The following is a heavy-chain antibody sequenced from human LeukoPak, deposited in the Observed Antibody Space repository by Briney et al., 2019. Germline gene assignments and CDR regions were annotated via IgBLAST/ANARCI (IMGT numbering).Heavy chain of an antibody. Sequence: PGGSLRLSCAASGFTFSTYSMNWVRQAPGKGLEWVSYISSNSGTIYYADSVKGRFTISRDNAKNSLYMQTNNLRDEDTAVYYCARSRGSSSFHFDYWGQGTLVSVSS. D-gene: IGHD6-13*01. J-gene: IGHJ4*02. CDR2: ISSNSGTI. CDR1: GFTFSTYS. V-gene: IGHV3-48*02. CDR3: ARSRGSSSFHFDY.